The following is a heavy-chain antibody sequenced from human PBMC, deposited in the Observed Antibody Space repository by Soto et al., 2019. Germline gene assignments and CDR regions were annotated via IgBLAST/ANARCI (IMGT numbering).Heavy chain of an antibody. CDR1: GFAFRSHW. CDR2: INQDGSQK. Sequence: PGGSLRLSCGASGFAFRSHWMSWVRQAPGKGLEWVANINQDGSQKYYVDSVKGRFTISRDNAKNSLYLQMNSLRAEDTAVYYCAKDQGSSWYEIDYWGQGTLVTVSS. CDR3: AKDQGSSWYEIDY. D-gene: IGHD6-13*01. J-gene: IGHJ4*02. V-gene: IGHV3-7*01.